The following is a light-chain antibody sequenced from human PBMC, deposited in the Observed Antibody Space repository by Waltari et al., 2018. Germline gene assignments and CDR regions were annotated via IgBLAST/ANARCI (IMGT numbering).Light chain of an antibody. CDR2: EVA. V-gene: IGLV2-23*02. CDR3: CSYAGGGTYV. J-gene: IGLJ1*01. CDR1: SSYVEKYTL. Sequence: QSALTQPSSVSRSPGQPITIPCTGTSSYVEKYTLFSWYQHHPDKAPKLMIYEVAKRPSGVSNRFSGSKSGNTASLTISGLQAEDEADYYCCSYAGGGTYVFGRGTKVTVL.